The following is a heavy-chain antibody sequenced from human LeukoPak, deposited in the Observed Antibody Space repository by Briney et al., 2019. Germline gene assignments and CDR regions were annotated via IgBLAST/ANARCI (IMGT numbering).Heavy chain of an antibody. CDR3: ARHTVLAPRGFDP. D-gene: IGHD6-6*01. V-gene: IGHV4-39*01. Sequence: SETLSLTCTVSGGSISSSSYYWGWIRQPPGKGLEWIGSIYYSGSTYYNPSLKSRVTISVDTSKNQFSLKLSSVTAADTAVYYCARHTVLAPRGFDPWGQGTLVTVSS. CDR1: GGSISSSSYY. CDR2: IYYSGST. J-gene: IGHJ5*02.